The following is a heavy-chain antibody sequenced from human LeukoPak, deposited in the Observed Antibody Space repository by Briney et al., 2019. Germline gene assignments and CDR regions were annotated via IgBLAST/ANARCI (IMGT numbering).Heavy chain of an antibody. V-gene: IGHV5-51*01. Sequence: GESLQISCKGSGSNFTSYWIGWVRQLPGKGLEGMGIIYPGDSDTRYSPSFQGQVTISADKSISTAYLQWSSLKASDTAMYYCASAYSSGPTAPCDYWGQGTLVTVSS. CDR1: GSNFTSYW. CDR2: IYPGDSDT. CDR3: ASAYSSGPTAPCDY. D-gene: IGHD6-19*01. J-gene: IGHJ4*02.